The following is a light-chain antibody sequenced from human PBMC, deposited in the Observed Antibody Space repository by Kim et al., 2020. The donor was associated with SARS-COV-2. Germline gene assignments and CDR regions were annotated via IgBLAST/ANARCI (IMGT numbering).Light chain of an antibody. V-gene: IGKV1-5*03. CDR2: KAS. Sequence: LSASVGDRVTITCRASQSISSWLAWYQQKPGKAPKILIYKASSLKSGVPSRFSGSGSGTDFTLTIRSLQPDDFATYYCQQYFSHSTFGQGTKLEI. J-gene: IGKJ2*01. CDR3: QQYFSHST. CDR1: QSISSW.